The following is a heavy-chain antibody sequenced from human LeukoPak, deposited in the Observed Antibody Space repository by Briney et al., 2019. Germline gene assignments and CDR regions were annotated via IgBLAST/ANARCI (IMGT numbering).Heavy chain of an antibody. CDR1: GGSFSGYY. V-gene: IGHV4-34*01. J-gene: IGHJ4*02. CDR2: INHSGST. D-gene: IGHD3-22*01. CDR3: ACGSGYYARY. Sequence: EPSETLSLTCAVYGGSFSGYYWSWIRQPPGKGLEWIGEINHSGSTNYNPSLKSRVTISVDTSKNQFSLKLSSVTAADTAVYYCACGSGYYARYWGQGTLVTVSS.